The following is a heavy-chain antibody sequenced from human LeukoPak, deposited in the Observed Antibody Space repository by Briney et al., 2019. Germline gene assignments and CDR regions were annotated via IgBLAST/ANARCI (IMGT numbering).Heavy chain of an antibody. J-gene: IGHJ6*02. Sequence: KPSETLSLTCSISGGSMSRFYWTWIRQSPGKGLEWIGYVHNTGGTNYNPSLKSRVTIAVDTSKNQFSLKLSSVVAADTAVYYCARGSGIVGAYFYYYGMDLWGQGTTVTVSS. V-gene: IGHV4-59*01. CDR1: GGSMSRFY. CDR2: VHNTGGT. D-gene: IGHD1-26*01. CDR3: ARGSGIVGAYFYYYGMDL.